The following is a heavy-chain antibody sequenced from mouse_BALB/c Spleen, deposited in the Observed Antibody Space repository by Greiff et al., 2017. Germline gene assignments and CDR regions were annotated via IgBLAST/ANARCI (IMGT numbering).Heavy chain of an antibody. CDR3: ARGGGAYYGNAWFAY. V-gene: IGHV7-1*02. Sequence: EVQLVESGGGLVQPGGSLRLSCATSGFTFSDFYMEWVRQPPGKRLEWIAASRNKANDYTTEYSASVKGRFIVSRDTSQSILYLQMNALRAEDTAIYYCARGGGAYYGNAWFAYWGQGTLVTVSA. CDR1: GFTFSDFY. CDR2: SRNKANDYTT. D-gene: IGHD2-10*01. J-gene: IGHJ3*01.